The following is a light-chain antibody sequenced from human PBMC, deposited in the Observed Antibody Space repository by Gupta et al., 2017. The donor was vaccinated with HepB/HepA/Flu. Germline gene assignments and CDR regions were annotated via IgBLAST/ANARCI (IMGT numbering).Light chain of an antibody. V-gene: IGLV1-47*01. CDR1: SSNTGSNS. CDR2: RNN. J-gene: IGLJ2*01. CDR3: AAWDDSLSGRVV. Sequence: QSVLPQPPSASGTPGQRVTISCSGSSSNTGSNSVYWYQQLPGTAPKLLIYRNNQRHSGVPDRFSGSKSGTSATMAISGLRAEEEADYYCAAWDDSLSGRVVFGGGTKLTVL.